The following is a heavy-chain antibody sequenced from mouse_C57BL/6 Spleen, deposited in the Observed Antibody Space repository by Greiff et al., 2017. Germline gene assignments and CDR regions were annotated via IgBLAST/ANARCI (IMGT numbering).Heavy chain of an antibody. J-gene: IGHJ3*01. D-gene: IGHD2-4*01. CDR3: ARDGLRLWFAY. Sequence: EVHLVESGGGLVKPGGSLKLSCAASGFTFSSYAMSWVRQTPEKRLEWVATISDGGSYTYYPDNVKGRFTISRDNAKNNLYLQMSHLKSEDTAMYYCARDGLRLWFAYWGQGTLVTVSA. CDR1: GFTFSSYA. V-gene: IGHV5-4*01. CDR2: ISDGGSYT.